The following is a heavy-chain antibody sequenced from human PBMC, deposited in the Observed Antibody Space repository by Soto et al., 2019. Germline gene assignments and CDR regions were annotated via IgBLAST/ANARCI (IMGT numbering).Heavy chain of an antibody. Sequence: ASVKVSCKASGYTFTSYYMHWVRQAPGQGLEWMGIINPSGGSTSYAQKFRGRVTMTRDTSTSTVYMELSSLRSEDTAVYYCARDRLLKTRTGYSSSWDNQTLDYWGQGTLVTVSS. D-gene: IGHD6-13*01. V-gene: IGHV1-46*03. CDR1: GYTFTSYY. CDR2: INPSGGST. CDR3: ARDRLLKTRTGYSSSWDNQTLDY. J-gene: IGHJ4*02.